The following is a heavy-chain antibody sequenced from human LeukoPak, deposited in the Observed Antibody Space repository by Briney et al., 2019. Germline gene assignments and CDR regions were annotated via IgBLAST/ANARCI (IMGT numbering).Heavy chain of an antibody. CDR1: GGSFSGYY. CDR3: ARERYSGPQPYRRGWSNYYYYGMDV. Sequence: SETLSLTCAVYGGSFSGYYWSWIRQPPGKGLEWIGEINHSGTTNYNPSLKSRVTISVDTSKNQFSLKLSSVTAADTAAYYCARERYSGPQPYRRGWSNYYYYGMDVWGQGTTVTVSS. D-gene: IGHD6-19*01. CDR2: INHSGTT. J-gene: IGHJ6*02. V-gene: IGHV4-34*01.